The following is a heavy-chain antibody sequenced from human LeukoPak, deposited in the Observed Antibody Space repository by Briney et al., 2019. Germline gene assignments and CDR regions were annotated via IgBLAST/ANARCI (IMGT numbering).Heavy chain of an antibody. J-gene: IGHJ4*02. Sequence: GGSLRLSCAASGFTFSSYAMSWVRQAPGKGLEWVSTNSASGDSTYYADSVKGRFTISRDNAKNTLYLQMNSLRAEDTAVYYCAKGHSTVTPFDYWGQGTLVTVSS. V-gene: IGHV3-23*01. CDR1: GFTFSSYA. CDR2: NSASGDST. D-gene: IGHD4-17*01. CDR3: AKGHSTVTPFDY.